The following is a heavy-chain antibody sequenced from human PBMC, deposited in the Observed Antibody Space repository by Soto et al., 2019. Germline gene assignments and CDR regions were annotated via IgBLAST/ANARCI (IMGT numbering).Heavy chain of an antibody. CDR3: AKELLGYSSSWPNDAFDI. CDR2: ISYDGSNK. Sequence: GGSLRLSCAASGFTFSSYGMHWVRQAPGKGLEWVAVISYDGSNKYYADSVKGRFTISRDNSKNTLYLQMNSLRAEDTAVYYCAKELLGYSSSWPNDAFDIWGQGTMVTVSS. D-gene: IGHD6-13*01. CDR1: GFTFSSYG. J-gene: IGHJ3*02. V-gene: IGHV3-30*18.